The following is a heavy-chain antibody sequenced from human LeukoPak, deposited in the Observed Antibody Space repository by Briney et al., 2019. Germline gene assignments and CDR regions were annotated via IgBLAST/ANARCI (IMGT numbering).Heavy chain of an antibody. D-gene: IGHD2-2*01. CDR1: GFTFSSYW. J-gene: IGHJ6*02. CDR2: IKQDGSEK. V-gene: IGHV3-7*01. CDR3: ARVIVVVPAAISANYYYYGMDV. Sequence: GGSLRLSCAASGFTFSSYWMSWVRQAPGKGLEWVANIKQDGSEKYYVDSVKGRFTISRDNAKNSLYLQMNSLRAEDTAVYYCARVIVVVPAAISANYYYYGMDVWGQGTTVTVSS.